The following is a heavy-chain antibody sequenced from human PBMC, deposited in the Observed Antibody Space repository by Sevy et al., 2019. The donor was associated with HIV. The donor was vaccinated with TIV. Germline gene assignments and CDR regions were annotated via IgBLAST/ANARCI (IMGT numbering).Heavy chain of an antibody. V-gene: IGHV3-30-3*01. J-gene: IGHJ3*02. CDR2: ISYDGSNK. Sequence: GGSLRLSCAASGFTFSSYAMHWVHQAPGKGLEWMAVISYDGSNKYYADSVKGRFTISRDNSKNTLYLQMNSLRAEDTTVYYCARGGTMVEGAFDIWGQGTMVTVSS. D-gene: IGHD3-10*01. CDR1: GFTFSSYA. CDR3: ARGGTMVEGAFDI.